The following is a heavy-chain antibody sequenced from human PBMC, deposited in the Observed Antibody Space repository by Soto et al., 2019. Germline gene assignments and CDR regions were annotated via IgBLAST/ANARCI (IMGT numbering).Heavy chain of an antibody. J-gene: IGHJ6*03. V-gene: IGHV1-2*04. D-gene: IGHD6-13*01. Sequence: QVQLVQSGAEVKKPGASVKVSCKASGYTFTGYYMHWVRQAPGQGLEWMGWINPNSGGTNYAQKFQGWVTMTRDTSISTAYMELSRLRSDDTAVYYCARGAAARPSPPRLGDPYYYYYMDVWGKGTTVTVSS. CDR1: GYTFTGYY. CDR3: ARGAAARPSPPRLGDPYYYYYMDV. CDR2: INPNSGGT.